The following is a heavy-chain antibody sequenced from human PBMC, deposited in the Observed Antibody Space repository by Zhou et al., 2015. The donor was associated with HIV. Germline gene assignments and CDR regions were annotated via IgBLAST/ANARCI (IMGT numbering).Heavy chain of an antibody. D-gene: IGHD1/OR15-1a*01. J-gene: IGHJ4*02. Sequence: QVHLVQSGPEVEMPGASVTVSCKASGYIFSSYAMNWVRQAPGQGLEWLGWINTQTGTPTYAQGFTGRFVFSLDTSTATAYLHISSLKSDDSAVFYCARGGGTDVPGLDSWGQGTLVAVSS. CDR2: INTQTGTP. V-gene: IGHV7-4-1*02. CDR3: ARGGGTDVPGLDS. CDR1: GYIFSSYA.